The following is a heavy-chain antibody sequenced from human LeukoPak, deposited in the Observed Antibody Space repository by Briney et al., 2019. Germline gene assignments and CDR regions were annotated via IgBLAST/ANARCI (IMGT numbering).Heavy chain of an antibody. Sequence: GGSLRLSCAASGFTFSSYWMHWVRQAPGKGLVWVSRINSDGSSTSYADPVKGRFTISRDNAKNTLYLQMNSLRAEDTAVYYCARGVALRWLQLSTTTTLNWFDPWGQGTLVTVSS. J-gene: IGHJ5*02. CDR3: ARGVALRWLQLSTTTTLNWFDP. V-gene: IGHV3-74*01. CDR2: INSDGSST. D-gene: IGHD5-24*01. CDR1: GFTFSSYW.